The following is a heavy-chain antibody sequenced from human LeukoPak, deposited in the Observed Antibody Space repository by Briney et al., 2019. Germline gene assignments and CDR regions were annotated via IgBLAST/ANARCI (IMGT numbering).Heavy chain of an antibody. J-gene: IGHJ4*02. CDR1: GFTVSSHD. CDR3: ARVGDEVAYTRGYLDY. CDR2: IYMGGDT. V-gene: IGHV3-53*04. Sequence: GGSLRLSCAASGFTVSSHDMSWVRQAPGKGLEWVSVIYMGGDTFYADSVKGRFTISRHTSKNTLYLQMNSLRAEDTAVYYCARVGDEVAYTRGYLDYWGQGTLVTVSS. D-gene: IGHD3-16*01.